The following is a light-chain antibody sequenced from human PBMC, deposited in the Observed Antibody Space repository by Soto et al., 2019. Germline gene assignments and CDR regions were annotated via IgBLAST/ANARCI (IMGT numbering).Light chain of an antibody. CDR3: QQYDNLLIT. J-gene: IGKJ5*01. V-gene: IGKV1-33*01. CDR1: QDISNY. Sequence: MQMTQSPSSLSASVGDRVTITXXASQDISNYLNWYQQKPGKAPKLLIYDASNLETGVPSRFSGSGSGTDFTFTISSLQPEDIATYYCQQYDNLLITFGQGTRLEIK. CDR2: DAS.